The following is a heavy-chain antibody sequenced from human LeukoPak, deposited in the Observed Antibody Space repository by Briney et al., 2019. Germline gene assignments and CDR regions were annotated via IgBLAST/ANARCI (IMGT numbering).Heavy chain of an antibody. D-gene: IGHD1-7*01. V-gene: IGHV5-51*01. Sequence: GEALKIPCKGSGDTFPYTYLAWVRPVGGKGLEWMGIIYHDCSDTRYSTSCEGQVTISVDHSIRTAYLQWTSLKTSDTAMYYCARFLRGNSLDYWGQGALVTVSS. J-gene: IGHJ4*02. CDR2: IYHDCSDT. CDR1: GDTFPYTY. CDR3: ARFLRGNSLDY.